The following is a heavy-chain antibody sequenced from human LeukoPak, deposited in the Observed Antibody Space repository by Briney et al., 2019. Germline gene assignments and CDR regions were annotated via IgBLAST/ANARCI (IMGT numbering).Heavy chain of an antibody. D-gene: IGHD3-10*01. CDR2: ISGSGGST. CDR3: AKGKVSDS. Sequence: PGGSPRLSCAASGFTFSSYAMSWVRQTPGKGLEWVSAISGSGGSTYYADSVEGRFTISRDNSNNTLYLQMNSLRAEDTAVYYCAKGKVSDSWGQGTLVTVSS. CDR1: GFTFSSYA. V-gene: IGHV3-23*01. J-gene: IGHJ4*02.